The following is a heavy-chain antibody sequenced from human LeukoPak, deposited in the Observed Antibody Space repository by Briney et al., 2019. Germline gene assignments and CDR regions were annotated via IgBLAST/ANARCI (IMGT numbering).Heavy chain of an antibody. Sequence: ASVKVSCKASGYTFTSYGISWVRQAPGQGLEWMGWISAYNGNTNYAQKLQGRVTMTTDTSTSTAYMELRSLRSDGTAVYYCARDLVVPAAMHYYYYYYGMDVWGQGTTVTVSS. CDR3: ARDLVVPAAMHYYYYYYGMDV. CDR2: ISAYNGNT. CDR1: GYTFTSYG. V-gene: IGHV1-18*01. J-gene: IGHJ6*02. D-gene: IGHD2-2*01.